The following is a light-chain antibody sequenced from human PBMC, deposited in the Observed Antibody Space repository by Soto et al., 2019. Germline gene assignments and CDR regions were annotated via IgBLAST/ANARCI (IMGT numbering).Light chain of an antibody. CDR2: DVS. CDR1: GSDVGGYDY. Sequence: QSALTQPASVSGSPGQSITISCTGTGSDVGGYDYVSWYQHHPGKAPKLMIFDVSTRPSGISIRFSGSKSGNTASLTISGLTAEDEADFYCSSYTSSSTLIFGGGTKLTVL. CDR3: SSYTSSSTLI. J-gene: IGLJ2*01. V-gene: IGLV2-14*03.